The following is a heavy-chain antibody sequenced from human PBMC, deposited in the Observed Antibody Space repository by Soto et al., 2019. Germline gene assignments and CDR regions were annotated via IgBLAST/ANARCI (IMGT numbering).Heavy chain of an antibody. J-gene: IGHJ5*02. CDR2: IYSSGGT. D-gene: IGHD3-3*01. V-gene: IGHV4-4*07. Sequence: SETLSLTCTVSGGAISGYYWTWIRQSAGEGLEWIGRIYSSGGTKYNPSLQSRVTMSLDTSKNQFSLRLTSVTAADTAVYYCARGQRFSDSFDPWGQGTLVTVSS. CDR1: GGAISGYY. CDR3: ARGQRFSDSFDP.